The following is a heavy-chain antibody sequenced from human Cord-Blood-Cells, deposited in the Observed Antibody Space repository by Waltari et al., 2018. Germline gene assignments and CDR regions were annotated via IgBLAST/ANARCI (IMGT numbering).Heavy chain of an antibody. CDR1: GYTFTGHY. V-gene: IGHV1-2*02. D-gene: IGHD1-26*01. J-gene: IGHJ6*02. CDR2: INPNSGGT. CDR3: ARIISGSYGGMDV. Sequence: QVHLVQSGAEVKKPGASGKVSCKASGYTFTGHYMHCLRQAPGQGLEWMGWINPNSGGTNYAQKFQGRVTMTRDTSISTAYMELSRLRSDDTAVYYCARIISGSYGGMDVWGQGTTVTVSS.